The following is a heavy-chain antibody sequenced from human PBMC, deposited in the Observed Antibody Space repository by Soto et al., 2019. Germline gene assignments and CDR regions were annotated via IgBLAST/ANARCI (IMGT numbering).Heavy chain of an antibody. Sequence: PGGSLRLSCAGSGFTFSSYWMHWVRQAPGKGLVWVSRINSDGSSTSYADSVKGRFTISRDNAKNTLYLQMNSLRAEDTAVYYFARGIAVGGVLDCFDPWGQGTLVTVSS. CDR2: INSDGSST. V-gene: IGHV3-74*01. CDR1: GFTFSSYW. D-gene: IGHD6-19*01. J-gene: IGHJ5*02. CDR3: ARGIAVGGVLDCFDP.